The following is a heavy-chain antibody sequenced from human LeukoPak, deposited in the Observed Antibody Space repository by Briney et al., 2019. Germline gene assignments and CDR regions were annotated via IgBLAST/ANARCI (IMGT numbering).Heavy chain of an antibody. Sequence: ASVKVSCKASGYTFTSFYIRWVRQAPGQGLEWMGIINPSGGRTTYAQKFQGRVTMTRDTSASTVYMELRSLTSEDTAVYYCARDQGVVGTTTGAFDIWGQGTMVTVSS. CDR3: ARDQGVVGTTTGAFDI. CDR2: INPSGGRT. V-gene: IGHV1-46*01. CDR1: GYTFTSFY. J-gene: IGHJ3*02. D-gene: IGHD1-26*01.